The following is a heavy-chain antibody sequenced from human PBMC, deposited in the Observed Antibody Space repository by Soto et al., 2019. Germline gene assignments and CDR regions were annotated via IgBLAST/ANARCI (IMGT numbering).Heavy chain of an antibody. CDR1: GFTFSSYG. CDR2: IWYDGSNK. D-gene: IGHD3-22*01. Sequence: GSLRLSCAASGFTFSSYGMHWVRQAPGKGLEWVAVIWYDGSNKYYADSVKGRFTISRDNSKNTLYLQMNSLRAEDTAVYYCARDLDYDSSGYYPDYWGQGTLVTVSS. J-gene: IGHJ4*02. CDR3: ARDLDYDSSGYYPDY. V-gene: IGHV3-33*01.